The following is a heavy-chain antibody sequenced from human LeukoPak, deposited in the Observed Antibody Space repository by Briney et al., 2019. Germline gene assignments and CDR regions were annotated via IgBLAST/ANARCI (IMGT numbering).Heavy chain of an antibody. CDR2: IYYSGST. CDR1: GGSISSGGYY. D-gene: IGHD3-10*01. CDR3: ARTMVRGVISCFDY. Sequence: SSETLSLTCPVSGGSISSGGYYWSWIRQHPGKGLEWIGYIYYSGSTYYNPSLKRRVSISVDTSKNQFSLKLSSVTAADTAVYYCARTMVRGVISCFDYWGQGTLVTVSS. V-gene: IGHV4-31*03. J-gene: IGHJ4*02.